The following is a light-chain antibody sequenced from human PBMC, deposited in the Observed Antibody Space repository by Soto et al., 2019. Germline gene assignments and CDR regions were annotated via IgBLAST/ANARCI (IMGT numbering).Light chain of an antibody. CDR2: KAS. CDR3: QQYNSYPYT. J-gene: IGKJ2*01. Sequence: DIQMTQSPSTLSASVGDTVTITCRASQSISNWLAWYQQKPGKAPKLLIYKASSLESGVPSRFSGSGSGTEFTLTISSLQPDDFATYYCQQYNSYPYTFGQGTKVDIK. V-gene: IGKV1-5*03. CDR1: QSISNW.